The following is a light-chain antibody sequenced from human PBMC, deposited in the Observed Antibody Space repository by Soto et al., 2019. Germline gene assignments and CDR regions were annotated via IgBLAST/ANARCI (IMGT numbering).Light chain of an antibody. V-gene: IGLV2-23*02. CDR3: CSYAPGNTYV. Sequence: QSALTKPASVSGSPGQSITISCTGTSSDVGTYNLVSWYQQHPGKAPKLMIYEVSKWPSGVSSRFSGSKSGNTASLTISGLQAEDEADYYCCSYAPGNTYVFGTGTKLTVL. CDR2: EVS. CDR1: SSDVGTYNL. J-gene: IGLJ1*01.